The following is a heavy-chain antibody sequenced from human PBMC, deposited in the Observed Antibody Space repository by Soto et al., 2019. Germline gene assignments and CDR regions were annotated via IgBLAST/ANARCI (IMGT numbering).Heavy chain of an antibody. V-gene: IGHV3-73*02. CDR1: GFSFSDSA. CDR3: TRPPSGSYGDDFDY. CDR2: IRDKANHYAT. J-gene: IGHJ4*02. Sequence: EVHLEESGGGLVEPGGSLKLSCKFSGFSFSDSAMHWVRQASGKGLEWVGHIRDKANHYATAYAASVKGRFVISRDDSQNTAYLQMSSLKADDTAVYYCTRPPSGSYGDDFDYWGQGTLVTVSS. D-gene: IGHD1-26*01.